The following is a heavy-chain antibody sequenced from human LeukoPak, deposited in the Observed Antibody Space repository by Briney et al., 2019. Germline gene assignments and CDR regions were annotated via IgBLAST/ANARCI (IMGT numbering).Heavy chain of an antibody. V-gene: IGHV3-66*01. CDR1: GFTVSSNY. CDR3: ARDSGWYSGPYYFDY. D-gene: IGHD6-19*01. Sequence: GGSLRLSCAASGFTVSSNYMSWVRQAPGKGLEWVSVIYSGGSTYYADSVKGGFTISRDNSKNTLYLQMNSLRAEDTAVYYCARDSGWYSGPYYFDYWGQGTLVTVSS. CDR2: IYSGGST. J-gene: IGHJ4*02.